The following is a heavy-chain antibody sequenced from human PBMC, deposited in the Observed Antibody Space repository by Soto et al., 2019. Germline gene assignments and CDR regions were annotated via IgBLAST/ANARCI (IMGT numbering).Heavy chain of an antibody. J-gene: IGHJ6*02. V-gene: IGHV3-30-3*01. CDR1: GFTFSSYA. Sequence: GGSLRLSCAASGFTFSSYAMHWVRQAPGKGLEWVAVISYDGSNKYYADSVKGRFTISRDNSKNTLYLQMNSLRAEDTAVYYCARDGKSFSYYDSSGYYLGFSYSYYYYGMDVWGQGTTVTVSS. CDR3: ARDGKSFSYYDSSGYYLGFSYSYYYYGMDV. D-gene: IGHD3-22*01. CDR2: ISYDGSNK.